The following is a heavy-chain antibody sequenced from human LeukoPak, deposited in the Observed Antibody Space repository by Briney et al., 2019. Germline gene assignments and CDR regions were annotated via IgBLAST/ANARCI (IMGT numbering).Heavy chain of an antibody. J-gene: IGHJ6*03. CDR3: AKDRRTLFHYYYMDV. CDR2: ISGSGGST. V-gene: IGHV3-23*01. CDR1: GFTFSSYA. Sequence: PGGSLRLXCAASGFTFSSYAMSWVRQAPGKALEWVSAISGSGGSTYYADSVKGRFTISRDNSKNTLYLQMNSLRAEDTAVYYCAKDRRTLFHYYYMDVWGKGTTVTVSS.